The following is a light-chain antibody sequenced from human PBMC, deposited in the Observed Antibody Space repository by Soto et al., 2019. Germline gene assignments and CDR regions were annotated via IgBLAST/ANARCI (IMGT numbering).Light chain of an antibody. CDR2: DVS. CDR1: SSDVGSYNY. V-gene: IGLV2-14*01. J-gene: IGLJ2*01. Sequence: QSALTQPASVSGSPGQSITISCTGTSSDVGSYNYVSWYQQYPGKAPKLMIYDVSNRPSGVSYRFSGSKSGNTASLTISGLQAEDEADYYCSSYTTSSTDVVFGGGTKLTV. CDR3: SSYTTSSTDVV.